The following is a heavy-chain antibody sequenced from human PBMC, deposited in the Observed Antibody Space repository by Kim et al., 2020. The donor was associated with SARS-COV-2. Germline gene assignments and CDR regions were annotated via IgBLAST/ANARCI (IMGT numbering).Heavy chain of an antibody. Sequence: GESLKISCKGSGYSFTSYWIGWVRQMPGKGLEWMGIIYPGDSDTRYSPSFQGQVTISADKSISTAYLQWSSLKASDTAMYYCARHLRGSTSLNYYYYMDVWGKGTTVTVSS. J-gene: IGHJ6*03. CDR1: GYSFTSYW. CDR2: IYPGDSDT. V-gene: IGHV5-51*01. D-gene: IGHD2-2*01. CDR3: ARHLRGSTSLNYYYYMDV.